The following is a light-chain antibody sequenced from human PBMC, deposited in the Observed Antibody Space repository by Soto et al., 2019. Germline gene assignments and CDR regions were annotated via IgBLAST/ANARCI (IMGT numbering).Light chain of an antibody. CDR2: HAS. J-gene: IGKJ1*01. Sequence: DIQMTQSPSTLSASVGDRVTISCRASQSISRWLAGYQQKPGKAPTLLIYHASSLESGVPSRFSGSGSGTEFTLTISSLQPDDVATYYCQQYNTYLSFGQGTKGDIK. CDR3: QQYNTYLS. CDR1: QSISRW. V-gene: IGKV1-5*01.